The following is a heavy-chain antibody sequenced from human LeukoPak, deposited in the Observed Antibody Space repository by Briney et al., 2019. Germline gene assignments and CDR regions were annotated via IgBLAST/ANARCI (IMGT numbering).Heavy chain of an antibody. CDR1: GFTFDDYA. CDR2: ISWNSGSI. J-gene: IGHJ3*02. D-gene: IGHD2-15*01. Sequence: PGGSLRLSCAASGFTFDDYAMHWVRQAPGKGLEWVSGISWNSGSIGYADSVKGRFTISRDNAKNSLYLQMNSLRAEDTALYYCAKVCGGSCYNAFDIWGQGTMVTVSS. V-gene: IGHV3-9*01. CDR3: AKVCGGSCYNAFDI.